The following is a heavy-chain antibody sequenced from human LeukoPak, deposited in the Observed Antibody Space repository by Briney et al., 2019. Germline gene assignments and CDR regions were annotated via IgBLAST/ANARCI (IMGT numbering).Heavy chain of an antibody. CDR1: GGTFSSYA. J-gene: IGHJ6*03. V-gene: IGHV1-69*05. Sequence: SVKVSCKASGGTFSSYAISWVRQAPGQGLGWMGGIIPIFGTANYAQKFQGRVTITTDESTSTAYMERSCLRSEDTAVYYCAGVVVPAAMRYYYYYMDVWGKGTTVTVSS. D-gene: IGHD2-2*01. CDR3: AGVVVPAAMRYYYYYMDV. CDR2: IIPIFGTA.